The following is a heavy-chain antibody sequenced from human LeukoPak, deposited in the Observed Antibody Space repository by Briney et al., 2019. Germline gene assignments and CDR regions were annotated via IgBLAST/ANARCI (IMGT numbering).Heavy chain of an antibody. J-gene: IGHJ4*02. V-gene: IGHV4-59*08. Sequence: SETLSLTCTVSGGSIIGRRWSWVRQPPGKGLEWIGDIFYNGAINDNSPLKGRLTMSLDTSKNQFSLKLSSVTAADTAMYYCARRNTADASIDFWGQGTLVIASS. D-gene: IGHD2/OR15-2a*01. CDR3: ARRNTADASIDF. CDR2: IFYNGAI. CDR1: GGSIIGRR.